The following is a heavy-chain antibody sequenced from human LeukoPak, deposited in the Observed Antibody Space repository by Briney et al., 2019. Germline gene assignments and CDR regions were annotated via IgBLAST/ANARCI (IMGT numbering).Heavy chain of an antibody. J-gene: IGHJ4*02. V-gene: IGHV1-8*01. CDR3: ARGPQYYYGSGSYQNDY. CDR2: MNPNSGNT. D-gene: IGHD3-10*01. CDR1: GYTFTSYD. Sequence: GAPVKVSCKASGYTFTSYDINWVRQATGQGLEWMGWMNPNSGNTGYAQKFQGRVTMTRNTSISTAYMELSSLRSEDTAVYYCARGPQYYYGSGSYQNDYWGQGTLVTVSS.